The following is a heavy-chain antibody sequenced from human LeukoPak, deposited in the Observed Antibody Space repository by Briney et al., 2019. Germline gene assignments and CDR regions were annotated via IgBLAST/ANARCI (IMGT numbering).Heavy chain of an antibody. V-gene: IGHV4-39*06. CDR2: IYYSGST. CDR1: GGSISSSSYY. Sequence: SETLSLTCTVSGGSISSSSYYWGWIRQPPGKGLEWIGSIYYSGSTYYNPSLKSRVTISVDTSKNQFPLKLSSVTAADTAVYYCAREGGGYDYVWGSYRYSNWFDPWGQGTLVTVSS. D-gene: IGHD3-16*02. J-gene: IGHJ5*02. CDR3: AREGGGYDYVWGSYRYSNWFDP.